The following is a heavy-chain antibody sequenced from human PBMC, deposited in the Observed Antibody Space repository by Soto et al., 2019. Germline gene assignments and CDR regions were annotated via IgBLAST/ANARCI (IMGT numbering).Heavy chain of an antibody. CDR3: AKDYGSGSYLYYYYGMDV. J-gene: IGHJ6*02. V-gene: IGHV3-30*18. CDR2: ISYDGSNK. CDR1: GFTFRSYG. D-gene: IGHD3-10*01. Sequence: QVQLVESGGGVVQPGRSLRLSCAASGFTFRSYGMHWVRQAPGKGLEWVAVISYDGSNKYYADSVKGRFTISRDNSKNTLYLQMNSLRAEDTAVYYCAKDYGSGSYLYYYYGMDVWGQGTTVTVSS.